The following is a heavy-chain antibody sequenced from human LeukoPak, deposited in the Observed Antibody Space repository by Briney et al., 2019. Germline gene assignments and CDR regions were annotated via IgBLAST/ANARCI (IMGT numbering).Heavy chain of an antibody. CDR3: ARASGWYFDY. CDR1: GFTFSSHA. J-gene: IGHJ4*02. V-gene: IGHV3-23*01. Sequence: GGSLRLSCAASGFTFSSHAMNWVRQAPGKGLEWLSSLNESGETTDYADSVKGRFTISRDNSKNTLFLQMNNLRADDTAVYYCARASGWYFDYWGQGTLVTVSS. D-gene: IGHD6-19*01. CDR2: LNESGETT.